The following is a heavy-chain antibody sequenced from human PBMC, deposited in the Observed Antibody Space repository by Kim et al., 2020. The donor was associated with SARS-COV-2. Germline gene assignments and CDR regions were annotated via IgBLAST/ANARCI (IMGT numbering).Heavy chain of an antibody. J-gene: IGHJ5*02. Sequence: SETLSLTCTVSGGSISSGGYYWSWIRQHPGKGLEWIGYIYYSGSTYYNPSLKSRVTISVDTSKNQFSLKLSSVTAADTAVYYCARVRVVVPAARNLFDPWGQGTLVTVSS. CDR1: GGSISSGGYY. CDR2: IYYSGST. V-gene: IGHV4-31*03. D-gene: IGHD2-2*01. CDR3: ARVRVVVPAARNLFDP.